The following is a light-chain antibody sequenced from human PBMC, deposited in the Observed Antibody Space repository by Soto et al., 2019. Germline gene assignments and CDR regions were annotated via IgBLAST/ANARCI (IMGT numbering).Light chain of an antibody. V-gene: IGKV1-5*03. CDR2: KGS. CDR1: QSLPSTW. Sequence: DVQMTQSPSTLSASVGDKVTITCRASQSLPSTWLAWFQQRPGKAPNVLIYKGSALASGVSSRFSGSGSGTEFTLPISSLQPDDFATSFCQQYAARSPWTFGQGTRV. CDR3: QQYAARSPWT. J-gene: IGKJ1*01.